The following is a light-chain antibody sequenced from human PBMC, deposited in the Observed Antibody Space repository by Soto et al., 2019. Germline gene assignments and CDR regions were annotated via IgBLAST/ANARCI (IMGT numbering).Light chain of an antibody. Sequence: EIVLTQSPGTLSLSPGERATLSCRASQSVSSSYLAWYQQKPGQAPSLLIYDASSRATGIPDRFSGSGSVTDFTFTISRLEPEDFEVYYCQQYGSSPLFTFGQGTNLAIK. CDR2: DAS. J-gene: IGKJ2*01. V-gene: IGKV3-20*01. CDR3: QQYGSSPLFT. CDR1: QSVSSSY.